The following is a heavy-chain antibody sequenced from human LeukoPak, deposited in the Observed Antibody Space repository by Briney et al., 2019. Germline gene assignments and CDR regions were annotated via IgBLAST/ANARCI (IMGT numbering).Heavy chain of an antibody. V-gene: IGHV3-33*08. CDR2: IWYDGSNK. Sequence: GGSLRLSCAASGFTFSSYGMHWVRQAPGKGLEWVAVIWYDGSNKYYADSVKGRFTISRDNSKNTLYLQMNSLRAEDTAVYYCARVLQQQWLVPLHYYYYYGMDVWGQGTTVTVSS. CDR3: ARVLQQQWLVPLHYYYYYGMDV. D-gene: IGHD6-19*01. CDR1: GFTFSSYG. J-gene: IGHJ6*02.